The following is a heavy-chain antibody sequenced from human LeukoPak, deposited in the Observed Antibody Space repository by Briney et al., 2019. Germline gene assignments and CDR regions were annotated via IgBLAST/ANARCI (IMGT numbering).Heavy chain of an antibody. CDR2: INPGGGST. V-gene: IGHV1-46*01. D-gene: IGHD6-19*01. Sequence: GASVKVSCKASGYTFTSYYMHWVRQAPGQGLEWMGIINPGGGSTSYAQKFQGRVTMTRDTSTSTVYMELSSLRSEDTAVYYCARDRAAGTIINYWGQGTLVTVSS. CDR3: ARDRAAGTIINY. CDR1: GYTFTSYY. J-gene: IGHJ4*02.